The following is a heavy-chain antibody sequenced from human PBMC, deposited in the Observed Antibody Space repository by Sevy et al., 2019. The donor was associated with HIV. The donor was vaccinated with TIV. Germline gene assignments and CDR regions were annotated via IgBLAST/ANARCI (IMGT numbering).Heavy chain of an antibody. CDR2: ISGSGGFT. CDR1: GFTFKNYA. CDR3: AKDYKRKLPYFDY. V-gene: IGHV3-23*01. D-gene: IGHD1-26*01. J-gene: IGHJ4*02. Sequence: GGSLRLSCAASGFTFKNYAMSWVRQAPGKGLEWVSTISGSGGFTYYADSVKGRFTISRDNSKNTLYLQMNSLRAEDTAVYHCAKDYKRKLPYFDYWGQGTLVTVSS.